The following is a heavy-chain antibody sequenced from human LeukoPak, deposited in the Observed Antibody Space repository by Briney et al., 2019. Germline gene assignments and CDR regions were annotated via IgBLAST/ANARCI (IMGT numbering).Heavy chain of an antibody. J-gene: IGHJ6*03. CDR2: INHSGST. V-gene: IGHV4-34*01. CDR1: GGSFSGYY. CDR3: ARCYYDSSGYTPLYYYYMDV. Sequence: SETLSLTCAVYGGSFSGYYWSWIRQPPGKGLEWIGEINHSGSTNYDPSLKSRVTISVDTSKNQFSLKLSSVTAADTAVYYCARCYYDSSGYTPLYYYYMDVWGKGTTVTVSS. D-gene: IGHD3-22*01.